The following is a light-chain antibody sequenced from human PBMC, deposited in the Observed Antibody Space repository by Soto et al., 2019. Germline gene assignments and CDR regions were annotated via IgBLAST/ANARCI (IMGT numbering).Light chain of an antibody. Sequence: EIVMTQSPDTVYVSPGERATLSCRASQSVRSNLAWYQHEPGQAPRLLIYDGSTRALGIPARFSGSESGTEFTLTTSSLQSEDFAVYFCQQYDDWPITFGQGTKVDI. J-gene: IGKJ1*01. CDR3: QQYDDWPIT. V-gene: IGKV3-15*01. CDR2: DGS. CDR1: QSVRSN.